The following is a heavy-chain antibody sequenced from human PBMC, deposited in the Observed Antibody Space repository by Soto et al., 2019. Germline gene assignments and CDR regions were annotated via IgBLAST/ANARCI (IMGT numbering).Heavy chain of an antibody. CDR1: AESFSGYF. Sequence: QVQLQQWGAGLLKPSETLSLTCGVYAESFSGYFWNWIRQPPGKGLEWVGVINHRGNINYNPSLRSRFTISVDTSKNQFSLNLSSVTAADTAVYYCARGQWLQRSEYWGQGTLVTVSS. V-gene: IGHV4-34*01. D-gene: IGHD6-19*01. CDR2: INHRGNI. CDR3: ARGQWLQRSEY. J-gene: IGHJ4*02.